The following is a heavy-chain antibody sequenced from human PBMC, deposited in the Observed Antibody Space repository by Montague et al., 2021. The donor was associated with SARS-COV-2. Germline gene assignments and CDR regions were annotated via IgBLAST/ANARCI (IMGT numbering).Heavy chain of an antibody. Sequence: SETLSLTCAVSGGSISSGTWWTWVRQPPGKGLEWIGEISHSGGTNYNPSLKSRVTISVDKSKNQFSPNLNSVTAADTAVYYCARLSSDIGGYFWFDPWGQGTLVSVSS. CDR2: ISHSGGT. J-gene: IGHJ5*02. CDR1: GGSISSGTW. CDR3: ARLSSDIGGYFWFDP. D-gene: IGHD1-26*01. V-gene: IGHV4-4*02.